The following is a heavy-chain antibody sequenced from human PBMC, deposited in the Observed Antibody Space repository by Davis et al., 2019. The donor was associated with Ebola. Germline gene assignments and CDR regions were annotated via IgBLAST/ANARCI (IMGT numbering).Heavy chain of an antibody. J-gene: IGHJ5*02. CDR2: IIPILGIS. V-gene: IGHV1-69*02. CDR3: ALARSYGYRSRRGGVWFDP. D-gene: IGHD5-18*01. Sequence: SVKVSCKASGGTFSSYTISWVRQAPGHGLEWMGRIIPILGISNYAQKFQGRVTITADKSTSTAYMELSSLRSEDTAVYYCALARSYGYRSRRGGVWFDPWGQGTLVTVSS. CDR1: GGTFSSYT.